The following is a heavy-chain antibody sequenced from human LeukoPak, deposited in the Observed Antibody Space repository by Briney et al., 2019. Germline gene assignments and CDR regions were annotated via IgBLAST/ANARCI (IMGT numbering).Heavy chain of an antibody. CDR1: GYLFRKNW. V-gene: IGHV5-51*01. D-gene: IGHD2-2*01. Sequence: GESLKISCKASGYLFRKNWIGWVRQMPGKGLEWMGIIYPPDSDTRYGREFQGQVTISADESINTAYLQWSSLKASDTAMYYCARSSTYSPYYFDSWGQGTLVTVSS. CDR3: ARSSTYSPYYFDS. CDR2: IYPPDSDT. J-gene: IGHJ4*01.